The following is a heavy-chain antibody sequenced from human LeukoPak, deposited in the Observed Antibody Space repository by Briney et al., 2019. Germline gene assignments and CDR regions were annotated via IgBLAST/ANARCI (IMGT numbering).Heavy chain of an antibody. V-gene: IGHV4-4*02. CDR2: INHSGST. Sequence: PSETLSLTCAVSGGSISSSNWWSWVRQPPGKGLEWIGEINHSGSTNYNPSLKSRVTISVDTSKNQFSLKLSSVTAADTAVYYCARGPTAAGNWFDPWGQGTLVTVSS. J-gene: IGHJ5*02. D-gene: IGHD1-14*01. CDR3: ARGPTAAGNWFDP. CDR1: GGSISSSNW.